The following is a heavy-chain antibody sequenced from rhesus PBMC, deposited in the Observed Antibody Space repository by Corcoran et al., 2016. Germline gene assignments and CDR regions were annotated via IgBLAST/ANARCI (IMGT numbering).Heavy chain of an antibody. Sequence: EVQLVQSEAEVTRPGESLKISCKTSGYSFTSYWFTWVRQMPGEGLEWEGAIDPRDSDASYSPSCQGQVTITVDKSISTAYLQWTRLKASDSATYYCAKDYSGSWNSGLDYWGQGVLVTVSS. J-gene: IGHJ4*01. CDR3: AKDYSGSWNSGLDY. CDR2: IDPRDSDA. D-gene: IGHD6-25*01. CDR1: GYSFTSYW. V-gene: IGHV5-2*01.